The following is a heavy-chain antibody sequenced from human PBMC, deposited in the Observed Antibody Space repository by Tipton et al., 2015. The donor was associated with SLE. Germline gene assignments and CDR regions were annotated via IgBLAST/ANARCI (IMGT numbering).Heavy chain of an antibody. V-gene: IGHV4-34*01. CDR3: ARGDEASRPFDY. J-gene: IGHJ4*02. Sequence: TLSLTCAVYGGSSSGYYWTWVRQPPGMGLDGITEITHSGSTTYNPSLKSRVTISVDTSKNQFSLKLSSVTAADTAVYYCARGDEASRPFDYWRQGSLVTASS. CDR1: GGSSSGYY. CDR2: ITHSGST.